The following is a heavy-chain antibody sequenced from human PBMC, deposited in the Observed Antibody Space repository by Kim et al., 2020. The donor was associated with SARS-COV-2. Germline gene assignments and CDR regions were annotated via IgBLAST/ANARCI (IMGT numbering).Heavy chain of an antibody. CDR3: ARDLTHLTLVRAVSDY. CDR2: ISSYSRTI. V-gene: IGHV3-48*04. CDR1: GFTFSDYS. D-gene: IGHD3-10*01. J-gene: IGHJ4*02. Sequence: GGSLRLSCAASGFTFSDYSMNWVRQAPGKGLEWVSYISSYSRTIYYADSVKGRFTISRDNAMNSLYLQMNSLRAEDTAVYYCARDLTHLTLVRAVSDYWGQGTLVTVSS.